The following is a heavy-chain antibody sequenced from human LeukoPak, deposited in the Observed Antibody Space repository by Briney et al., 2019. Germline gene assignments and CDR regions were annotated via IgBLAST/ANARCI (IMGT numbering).Heavy chain of an antibody. CDR1: GGSISSSNW. J-gene: IGHJ3*02. Sequence: SGTLSLTCAVSGGSISSSNWWSWVRQPPGKGLEWIGEIYHSGSTNYNPSLKSRVTISLDTSRNQFSLKLNSVTAADTAVYYCAKSNGYGLVDIWGQGTMVTVSS. D-gene: IGHD3-10*01. CDR2: IYHSGST. CDR3: AKSNGYGLVDI. V-gene: IGHV4-4*02.